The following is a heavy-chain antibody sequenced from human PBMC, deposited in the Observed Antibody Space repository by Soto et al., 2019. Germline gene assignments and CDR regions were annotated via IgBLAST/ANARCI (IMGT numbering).Heavy chain of an antibody. J-gene: IGHJ5*02. Sequence: QITLKESGPTLVKPTQTLTLTCTFSGFSLSTSGVGVGWIRQPPGKALEWLALIYWDDDKHYSPSLKSSLTITEDTCKNQVAHTLTNMDPVNKATYYCTHSAAAGRGDEGPTGLKVWFDPWGQGTLVTVFS. CDR1: GFSLSTSGVG. V-gene: IGHV2-5*02. CDR3: THSAAAGRGDEGPTGLKVWFDP. CDR2: IYWDDDK. D-gene: IGHD6-13*01.